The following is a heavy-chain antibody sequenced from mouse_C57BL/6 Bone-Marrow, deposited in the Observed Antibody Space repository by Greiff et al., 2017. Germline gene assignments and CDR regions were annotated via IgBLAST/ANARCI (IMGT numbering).Heavy chain of an antibody. V-gene: IGHV1-15*01. CDR1: GYTFTDYE. CDR3: TEYGSSVDY. Sequence: QVQLKQSGAELVRPGASVTLSCKASGYTFTDYEMHWVKQTPVHGLEWIGAIDPETGGTAYNQKFKGKAILTADKSSSTAYMELRSLTSEDSAVYYCTEYGSSVDYWGQGTTLTVSS. D-gene: IGHD1-1*01. J-gene: IGHJ2*01. CDR2: IDPETGGT.